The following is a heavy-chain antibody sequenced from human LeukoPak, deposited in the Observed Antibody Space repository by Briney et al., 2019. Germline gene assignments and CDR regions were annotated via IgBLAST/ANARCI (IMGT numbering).Heavy chain of an antibody. CDR2: ISSNGGST. CDR3: ARTGYSSSWYPYYFDY. Sequence: PGGSLRLSCAASGFTFSSYAMHWVRQAPGKGLEYVSAISSNGGSTYYANSVKGRSTISRDNSKSTLYLQMGSLRAEDMAVYYCARTGYSSSWYPYYFDYWGQGTLVTVSS. V-gene: IGHV3-64*01. J-gene: IGHJ4*02. CDR1: GFTFSSYA. D-gene: IGHD6-13*01.